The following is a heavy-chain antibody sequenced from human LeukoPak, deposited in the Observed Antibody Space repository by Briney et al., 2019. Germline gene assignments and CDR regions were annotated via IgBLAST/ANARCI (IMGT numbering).Heavy chain of an antibody. CDR1: GFPFSNAW. Sequence: GGSLRLSCAASGFPFSNAWMSWVRQAPGKGPQWVGRIKSKTEGGTTDYTAPVKGRFTISRDDSKNTLYLQMNSLKPEDTAVYYCTTEAAAGTGWFDPWGQGTLVTVSS. CDR3: TTEAAAGTGWFDP. J-gene: IGHJ5*02. CDR2: IKSKTEGGTT. D-gene: IGHD6-13*01. V-gene: IGHV3-15*01.